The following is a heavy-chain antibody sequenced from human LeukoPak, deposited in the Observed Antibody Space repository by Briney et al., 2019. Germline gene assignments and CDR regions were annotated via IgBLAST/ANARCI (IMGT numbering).Heavy chain of an antibody. J-gene: IGHJ3*02. CDR1: GYSLTELS. CDR3: ATRLGEFSSRDAFNI. D-gene: IGHD3-16*02. V-gene: IGHV1-24*01. Sequence: ASVKVSCKVSGYSLTELSMHWVRQAPGKGLEWVGGVSPGDGETIYAQRFQGRVTMTETTSTDTAYMELRSLTYEDTAVYYCATRLGEFSSRDAFNIWGQGTMVTVSP. CDR2: VSPGDGET.